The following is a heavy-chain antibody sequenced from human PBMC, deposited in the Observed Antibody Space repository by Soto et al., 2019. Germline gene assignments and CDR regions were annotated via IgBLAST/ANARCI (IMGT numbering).Heavy chain of an antibody. J-gene: IGHJ4*02. Sequence: EVQLVESGGGLVQPGGSLRLSCAASGFTFSNYYMDWVRQAPGKGLEWVSRSKNKADSYITEYAASVKGRFSISRDASKNSLYLQMNSLKTEDTAVYYCTVWGLGNDFGAAWGRGILVTVSS. CDR3: TVWGLGNDFGAA. CDR2: SKNKADSYIT. V-gene: IGHV3-72*01. D-gene: IGHD3-16*01. CDR1: GFTFSNYY.